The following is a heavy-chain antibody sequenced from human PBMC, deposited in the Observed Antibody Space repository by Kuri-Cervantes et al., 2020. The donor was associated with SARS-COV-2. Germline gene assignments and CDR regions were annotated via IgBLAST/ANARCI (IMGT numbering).Heavy chain of an antibody. Sequence: GSLRLSCAVYGGSFSGYYWSWIRQPPGKGLEWIGEINHSGSTNYNPSLKSRVTISVDTSKNQFSLKLSSVTAADTAVYYCAREGGDILVDGMDVWGKGTTVTVLL. CDR2: INHSGST. CDR3: AREGGDILVDGMDV. CDR1: GGSFSGYY. V-gene: IGHV4-34*01. D-gene: IGHD2-2*01. J-gene: IGHJ6*04.